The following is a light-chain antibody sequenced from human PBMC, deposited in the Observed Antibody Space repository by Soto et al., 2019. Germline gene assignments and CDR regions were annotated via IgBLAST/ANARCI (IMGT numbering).Light chain of an antibody. CDR2: GAS. V-gene: IGKV3-20*01. CDR3: QQYGSSPPIT. CDR1: QSVDRH. Sequence: EIVLTQSPGTLSFSPGERATLSCRASQSVDRHLGWYQQKPGQAPRLLIYGASSRATGIPDRFSGSGSGTDFTLTISRLEPEDFAVYYCQQYGSSPPITFGQGTRLEI. J-gene: IGKJ5*01.